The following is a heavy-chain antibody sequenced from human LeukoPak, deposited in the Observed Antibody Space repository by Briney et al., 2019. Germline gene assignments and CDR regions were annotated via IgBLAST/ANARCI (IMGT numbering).Heavy chain of an antibody. J-gene: IGHJ6*01. D-gene: IGHD2-2*01. CDR2: ISAYNGNT. V-gene: IGHV1-18*01. CDR3: ARLSRDIVVVPAAPQYYYYYGMDV. Sequence: ASVKVSCKASGYTFTSYGISWVRQAPGQGLEWMGWISAYNGNTNYAQKLQGRVTMTTDTSTSTAYMEMRSLRSDDTAVYYCARLSRDIVVVPAAPQYYYYYGMDVWGQGTTVTVSS. CDR1: GYTFTSYG.